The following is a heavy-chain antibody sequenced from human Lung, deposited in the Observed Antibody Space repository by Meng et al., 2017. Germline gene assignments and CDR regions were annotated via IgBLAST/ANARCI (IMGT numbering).Heavy chain of an antibody. Sequence: QVEVGQSGGEWKKPGASVKVSCKASGYTFPDYWLHWVRRAPGQGLEWMGRINPKSGDTHYAQRFQGRVTMTGDTSISTAYMELSGLRSDDTAMYYCARDEDISAAGKLFGDYWGQGTLVTVSS. CDR2: INPKSGDT. CDR1: GYTFPDYW. V-gene: IGHV1-2*06. J-gene: IGHJ4*02. D-gene: IGHD6-13*01. CDR3: ARDEDISAAGKLFGDY.